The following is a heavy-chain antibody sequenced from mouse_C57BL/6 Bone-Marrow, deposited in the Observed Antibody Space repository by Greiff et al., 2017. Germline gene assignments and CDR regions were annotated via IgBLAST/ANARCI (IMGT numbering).Heavy chain of an antibody. D-gene: IGHD1-1*01. CDR2: IDPENGDT. Sequence: EVKLVESGAELVRPGASVKLSCTASGFNIKDDYMHWVKQRPEQGLEWIGWIDPENGDTEYASKFQGKATITADTSSNTAYLQLSSLTSEDTAVYYCTTRVTTVVGAMDYWGQGTSVTVSS. CDR3: TTRVTTVVGAMDY. J-gene: IGHJ4*01. CDR1: GFNIKDDY. V-gene: IGHV14-4*01.